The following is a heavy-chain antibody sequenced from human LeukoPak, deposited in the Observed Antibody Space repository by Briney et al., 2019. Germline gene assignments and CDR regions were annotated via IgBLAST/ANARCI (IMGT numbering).Heavy chain of an antibody. Sequence: HPGGSLRLSCAASGFTFDDYAMPWVRHAPGKGLEWVSGISWNSGSIGYADSVKGRFTISRDNAKNSLYLQMNSLRAEDTALYYCAKSSYGYCSGGSCYVPGAFDIWGQGTMVTVSS. D-gene: IGHD2-15*01. V-gene: IGHV3-9*01. CDR3: AKSSYGYCSGGSCYVPGAFDI. CDR2: ISWNSGSI. J-gene: IGHJ3*02. CDR1: GFTFDDYA.